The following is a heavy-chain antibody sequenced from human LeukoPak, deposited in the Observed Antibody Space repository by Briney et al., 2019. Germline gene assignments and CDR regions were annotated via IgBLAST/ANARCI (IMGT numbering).Heavy chain of an antibody. CDR3: AKRDDSGGNLLDL. CDR1: GGSIRRGSQY. Sequence: SETLSLTCTVSGGSIRRGSQYWAWLRQPPGKGREGLAIIYYSGSTYYNPSLENRFTISIDTSKNHFSLKLSSLSAADTSVYYCAKRDDSGGNLLDLWGQGTLVTVS. V-gene: IGHV4-39*02. D-gene: IGHD3-22*01. CDR2: IYYSGST. J-gene: IGHJ4*02.